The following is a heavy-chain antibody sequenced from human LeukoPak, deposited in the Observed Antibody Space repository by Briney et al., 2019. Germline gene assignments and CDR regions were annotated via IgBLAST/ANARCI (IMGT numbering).Heavy chain of an antibody. CDR3: ARGAVAGTASKGGAFDI. J-gene: IGHJ3*02. CDR1: GYTFTSYG. V-gene: IGHV1-18*01. D-gene: IGHD6-19*01. CDR2: ISAYNGNT. Sequence: ASVKVSCKASGYTFTSYGISWVRQAPGQGLEWMGWISAYNGNTNYAQKLQGRVTMTTDTSTSTAYMELRRLRSDDTAVYYCARGAVAGTASKGGAFDIWGQGTMVTVSS.